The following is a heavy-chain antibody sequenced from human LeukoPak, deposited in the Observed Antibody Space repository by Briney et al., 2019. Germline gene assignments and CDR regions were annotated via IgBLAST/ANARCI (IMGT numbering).Heavy chain of an antibody. J-gene: IGHJ5*02. D-gene: IGHD3/OR15-3a*01. CDR2: IYYSGST. V-gene: IGHV4-59*01. CDR3: ARDHGPWFDP. Sequence: SETLSLTCTVSGGSISSYYWSWLRQPPGKGLEWVGYIYYSGSTNYNPSLKSRVTISVDTSKNQFSLKLSSVTAADTAVYYCARDHGPWFDPWGQGTLVTVSS. CDR1: GGSISSYY.